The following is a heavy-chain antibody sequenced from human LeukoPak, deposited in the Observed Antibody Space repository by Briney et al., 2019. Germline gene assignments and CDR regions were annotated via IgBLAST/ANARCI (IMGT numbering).Heavy chain of an antibody. CDR2: IYPGGSNT. J-gene: IGHJ6*02. CDR1: GYSFTSYW. CDR3: ARILTTWFRTTYYYYGMDV. Sequence: GESLKISCKGSGYSFTSYWIGWVRQMPGKGLEWMGIIYPGGSNTSYSPSFQGQVTISADKSISTAYLQWSSLKASDTAMYYCARILTTWFRTTYYYYGMDVWGQGTTVTVSS. D-gene: IGHD4/OR15-4a*01. V-gene: IGHV5-51*01.